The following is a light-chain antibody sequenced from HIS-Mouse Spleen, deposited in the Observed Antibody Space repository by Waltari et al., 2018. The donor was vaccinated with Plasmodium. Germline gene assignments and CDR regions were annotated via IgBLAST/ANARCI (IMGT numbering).Light chain of an antibody. CDR3: YSTDSSGNHRV. J-gene: IGLJ3*02. CDR1: ALPKKY. V-gene: IGLV3-10*01. CDR2: EDS. Sequence: SYALPQPPSVSVSPGQPARISCSGEALPKKYAYRYQQKSGQAPVLVIYEDSKRPSGIPERFSGSSSGTMATLTISGAQVEDEADYYCYSTDSSGNHRVFGGGTKLTVL.